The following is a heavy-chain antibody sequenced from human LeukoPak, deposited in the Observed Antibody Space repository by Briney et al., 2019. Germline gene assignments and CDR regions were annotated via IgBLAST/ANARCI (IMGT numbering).Heavy chain of an antibody. CDR2: ISGSGGST. CDR3: AKDVVGATPLYYFDY. Sequence: QSGGSLRLSCAASGFTFSRYGMSWVRQAPGKGLEWVSAISGSGGSTYYADSVKGRFTISRDNSKNTLYLQINSLRAEDTAVYYCAKDVVGATPLYYFDYWGQGTLVTVSS. J-gene: IGHJ4*02. V-gene: IGHV3-23*01. D-gene: IGHD1-26*01. CDR1: GFTFSRYG.